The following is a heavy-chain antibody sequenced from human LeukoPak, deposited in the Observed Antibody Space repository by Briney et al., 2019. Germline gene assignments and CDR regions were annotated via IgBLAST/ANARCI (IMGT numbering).Heavy chain of an antibody. CDR2: ISSSGRTI. V-gene: IGHV3-48*03. D-gene: IGHD3-22*01. Sequence: GGSLRLSCAASGFTVTSNHMNWVRQAPGKGLEWVSYISSSGRTIYYADSVKGRFTISRDNAKNSLYLQMNSLRAEDTAVYYCARSDYYSDMDVWGQGTTVTVSS. CDR3: ARSDYYSDMDV. J-gene: IGHJ6*02. CDR1: GFTVTSNH.